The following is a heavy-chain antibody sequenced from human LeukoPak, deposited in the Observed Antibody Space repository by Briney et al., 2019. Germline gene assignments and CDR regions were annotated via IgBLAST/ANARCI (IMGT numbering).Heavy chain of an antibody. CDR1: GYTFTGYY. Sequence: SVKVSCKASGYTFTGYYMHWVRQAPGQGLEWMGGIIPIFGTAIYAQKFQGRVTMTEDTSTDTAYMELSSLRSEDTAVYYCATDRPGQVVRGVIAYWGQGTLVTVSS. J-gene: IGHJ4*02. V-gene: IGHV1-69*06. D-gene: IGHD3-10*01. CDR2: IIPIFGTA. CDR3: ATDRPGQVVRGVIAY.